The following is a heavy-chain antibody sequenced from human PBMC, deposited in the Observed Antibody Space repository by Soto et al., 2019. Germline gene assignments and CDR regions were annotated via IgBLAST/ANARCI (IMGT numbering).Heavy chain of an antibody. CDR2: IYYSGST. J-gene: IGHJ4*02. CDR1: GGSISSGDYY. Sequence: SETLSLTCTVSGGSISSGDYYWSWIRQPPGKGLEWIGYIYYSGSTYYNPSLKSRVTISVDTSKNQFSLKLSSVTAADTAVYYCAREPGYSYGYSIDYWGQGTLVTVSS. CDR3: AREPGYSYGYSIDY. V-gene: IGHV4-30-4*01. D-gene: IGHD5-18*01.